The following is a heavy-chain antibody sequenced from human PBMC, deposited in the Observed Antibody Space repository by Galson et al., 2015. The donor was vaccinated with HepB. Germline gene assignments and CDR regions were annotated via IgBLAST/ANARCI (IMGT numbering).Heavy chain of an antibody. CDR3: ARDRVAAAGSYYYGMDV. CDR1: GYTFTSYG. Sequence: SVKVSCKASGYTFTSYGISWVRQAPGQGLEWMGWISAYNGNTNYAQKLQGRVTMTTDTSTSTAYMELRSLRSDDTAVYYCARDRVAAAGSYYYGMDVWGQGTTVTVSS. V-gene: IGHV1-18*01. D-gene: IGHD6-13*01. J-gene: IGHJ6*02. CDR2: ISAYNGNT.